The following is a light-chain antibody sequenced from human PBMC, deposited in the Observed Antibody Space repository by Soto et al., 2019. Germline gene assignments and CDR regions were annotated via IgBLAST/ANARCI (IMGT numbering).Light chain of an antibody. CDR2: DAS. Sequence: EIVLTQSPATLSLSPGERATLSCRASRSVSSYLAWYQQKPGQAPRLLIYDASNRATGIPARFSGSGSGTDFTLTISSLEPEDFSVYYCQQRSNWSGTFGQGTKLEIK. CDR3: QQRSNWSGT. V-gene: IGKV3-11*01. J-gene: IGKJ2*01. CDR1: RSVSSY.